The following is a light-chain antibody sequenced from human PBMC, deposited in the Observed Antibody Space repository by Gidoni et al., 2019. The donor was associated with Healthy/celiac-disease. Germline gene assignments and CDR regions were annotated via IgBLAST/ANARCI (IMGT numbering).Light chain of an antibody. CDR3: QQYNNWLLYT. V-gene: IGKV3-15*01. J-gene: IGKJ2*01. CDR1: QSVSSN. Sequence: EIVMTQSPATLSVSPGERATLSCRASQSVSSNLAWYQQKPGQAPRLLIYDASTRATGIPARFSGSGSGTEFTLTISSLQSEDFAVYYCQQYNNWLLYTFXQXTKLEIK. CDR2: DAS.